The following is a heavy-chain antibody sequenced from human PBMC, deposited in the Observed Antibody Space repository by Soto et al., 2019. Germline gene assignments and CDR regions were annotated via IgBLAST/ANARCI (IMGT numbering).Heavy chain of an antibody. J-gene: IGHJ4*02. CDR1: GGTISSYS. V-gene: IGHV1-69*01. D-gene: IGHD2-15*01. Sequence: QVQLVQYGAEVNKPGSSVKVSCKASGGTISSYSISLLLQAHGQALEWMGGIIPIFCTANYAQQFQGRVTITADESTSTAYMELSSLSSEDTAVYYWSSGPRTYSGYWCQETLVTVSS. CDR3: SSGPRTYSGY. CDR2: IIPIFCTA.